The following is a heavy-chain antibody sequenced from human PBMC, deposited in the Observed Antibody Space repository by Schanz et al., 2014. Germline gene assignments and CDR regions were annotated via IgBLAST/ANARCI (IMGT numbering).Heavy chain of an antibody. Sequence: EVHLLESGGGLVQPGGSLRLSCAASGFTFSDYYMTWIRQAPGKGLEWVANIGYDGSEKYYVDSVKGRFTISRDNAKNTLYLQMNSLRAEDTAVYYCVRDTDYHFDYWGQGTLVTVSS. J-gene: IGHJ4*02. CDR3: VRDTDYHFDY. V-gene: IGHV3-7*01. CDR1: GFTFSDYY. CDR2: IGYDGSEK. D-gene: IGHD4-17*01.